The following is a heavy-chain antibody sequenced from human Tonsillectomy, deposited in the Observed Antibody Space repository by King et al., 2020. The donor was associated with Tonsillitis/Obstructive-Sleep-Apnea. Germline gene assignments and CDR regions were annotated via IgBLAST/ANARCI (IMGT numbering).Heavy chain of an antibody. V-gene: IGHV3-20*04. CDR3: ARNFGDPDY. CDR1: GFTFDDYG. Sequence: VQLVESGGGVVRPGGSLRLSCAASGFTFDDYGMSWVRQSPGKGLECVSGINWNGGRTNYADSVKCRFTISRDNDKNSLCLQMNSLRVEDTAFYYCARNFGDPDYWGQGTLVTVSS. D-gene: IGHD4-17*01. CDR2: INWNGGRT. J-gene: IGHJ4*02.